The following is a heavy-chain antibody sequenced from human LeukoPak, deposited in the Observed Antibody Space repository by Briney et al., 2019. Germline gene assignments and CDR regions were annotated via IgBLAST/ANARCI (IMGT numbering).Heavy chain of an antibody. CDR3: ATTAGYSGYDFPT. CDR2: IYPGDSDT. Sequence: GESLKISCKGSGYSFTTYWIGWVRQMPGKVLEWMGIIYPGDSDTRYSPSFQGQVTISADKSISTAYLQWSSLKASDTAMYYCATTAGYSGYDFPTWGQGTLVTVSS. CDR1: GYSFTTYW. V-gene: IGHV5-51*01. D-gene: IGHD5-12*01. J-gene: IGHJ5*02.